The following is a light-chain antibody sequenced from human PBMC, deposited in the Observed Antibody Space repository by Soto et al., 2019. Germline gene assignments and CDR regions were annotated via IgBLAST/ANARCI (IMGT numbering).Light chain of an antibody. CDR1: QTVSKNY. J-gene: IGKJ4*01. V-gene: IGKV3-20*01. Sequence: EIVLTQSPGTLSLSPGERATLSCRASQTVSKNYLAWFQQNSGQAPRLLISGAFNRATGIPDRFSGSGTGTDVTLIISRLEPDDFTMYYFQQYASAPLTFGGGTKVEIK. CDR3: QQYASAPLT. CDR2: GAF.